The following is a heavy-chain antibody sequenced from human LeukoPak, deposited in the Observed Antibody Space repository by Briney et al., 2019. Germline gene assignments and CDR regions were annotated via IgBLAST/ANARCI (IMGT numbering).Heavy chain of an antibody. Sequence: PGGSLRPSCAASEFTLGDHQLSWIRQAPGKGLEWVSYISGDGRTIYYADSVKGRFTISRDNAKNSLYLQLNSLRAEDTAVYYCARSLVVGATYPYHWGQGTLVTVSS. CDR3: ARSLVVGATYPYH. CDR2: ISGDGRTI. J-gene: IGHJ5*02. D-gene: IGHD1-26*01. V-gene: IGHV3-11*04. CDR1: EFTLGDHQ.